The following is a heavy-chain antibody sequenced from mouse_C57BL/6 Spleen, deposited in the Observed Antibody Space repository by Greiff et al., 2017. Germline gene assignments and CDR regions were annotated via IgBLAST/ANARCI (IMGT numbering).Heavy chain of an antibody. CDR2: IDPETGGT. CDR3: TRTRDY. V-gene: IGHV1-15*01. CDR1: GYTFTDYE. Sequence: VHLVESGAELVRPGASVTLSCKASGYTFTDYEMHWVKQTPVHGLEWIGAIDPETGGTAYNQKFKGKAILTADTSSSTAYMRLRSLTAEDSAVYYCTRTRDYWGQGTTLTVSS. J-gene: IGHJ2*01.